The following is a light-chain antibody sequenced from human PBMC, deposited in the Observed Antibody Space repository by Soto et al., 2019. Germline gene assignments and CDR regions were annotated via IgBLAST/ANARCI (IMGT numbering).Light chain of an antibody. CDR3: QLYDNLPLS. Sequence: DIQMTQSPSSLSASVGDRVTITCQASQDIKNYLNWYQQKSGKAPKLVFYDASDLETGVRSMFSGSGSGTDFTFTINSLQPEDIATYYCQLYDNLPLSFGGGTKVDIK. CDR2: DAS. V-gene: IGKV1-33*01. CDR1: QDIKNY. J-gene: IGKJ4*01.